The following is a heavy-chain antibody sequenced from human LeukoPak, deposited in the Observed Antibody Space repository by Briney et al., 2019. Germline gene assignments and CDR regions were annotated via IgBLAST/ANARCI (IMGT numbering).Heavy chain of an antibody. CDR3: ARSGLLWFGELLTPGRDAFDI. V-gene: IGHV4-34*01. CDR2: INHSGST. J-gene: IGHJ3*02. Sequence: SETLSLTCAVYGGSFGGYYWSWIRQPPGKGLEWIGEINHSGSTNYNPSLKSRVTISVDTSKNQFSLKLSSVTAADTAVYYCARSGLLWFGELLTPGRDAFDIWGQGTMVTVSS. D-gene: IGHD3-10*01. CDR1: GGSFGGYY.